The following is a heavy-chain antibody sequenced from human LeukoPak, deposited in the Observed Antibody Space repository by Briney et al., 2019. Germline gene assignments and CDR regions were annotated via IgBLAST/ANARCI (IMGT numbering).Heavy chain of an antibody. J-gene: IGHJ4*02. CDR1: GYTLTELS. CDR2: FDPEDGET. D-gene: IGHD1-26*01. CDR3: AREGQYSGSYYDFDY. V-gene: IGHV1-24*01. Sequence: GASVKVSCKVSGYTLTELSMHWVRQAPGKGLEWMGGFDPEDGETIYAQKFQGRVTMTRDTSISTAYMELSRLRSDDTAVYYCAREGQYSGSYYDFDYWGQGTLVTVSS.